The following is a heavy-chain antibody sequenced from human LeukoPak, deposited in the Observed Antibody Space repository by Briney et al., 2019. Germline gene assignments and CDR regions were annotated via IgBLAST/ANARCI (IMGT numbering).Heavy chain of an antibody. D-gene: IGHD6-13*01. J-gene: IGHJ4*02. Sequence: GGSLRLSCAASGFTFSNAWMSWVRQAPGKGLEWVGRIKSKTDGGTTDYAALVKGRFTISRDDTKNTLYLQMNSLKTEDTAVYYCTTDRSTRAAAVRFDYWGQGTLVTVSS. CDR1: GFTFSNAW. CDR3: TTDRSTRAAAVRFDY. V-gene: IGHV3-15*01. CDR2: IKSKTDGGTT.